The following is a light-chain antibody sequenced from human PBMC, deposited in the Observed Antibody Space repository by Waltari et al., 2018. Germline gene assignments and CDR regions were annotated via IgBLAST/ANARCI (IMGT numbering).Light chain of an antibody. CDR1: SRDVGGYNY. CDR3: SSYTSSSTPYV. J-gene: IGLJ1*01. CDR2: DVS. V-gene: IGLV2-14*01. Sequence: QSAQTQPASVSGSPGQSITIPCTGTSRDVGGYNYVSWYQQHPGKAPKLMIYDVSNRPSGVSNRFSGSKSGNTASLTISGLQAEDEADYYCSSYTSSSTPYVFGTGTKVTVL.